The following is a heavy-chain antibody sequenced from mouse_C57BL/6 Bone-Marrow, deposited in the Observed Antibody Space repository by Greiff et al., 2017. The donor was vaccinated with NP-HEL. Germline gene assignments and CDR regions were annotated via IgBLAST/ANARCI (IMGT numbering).Heavy chain of an antibody. Sequence: EVKLMESEGGLVQPGSSMKLSCTASGFTFSDYYMAWVRQVPEKGLEWVANINYDGSSTYYLDSLKSRFIISRDNAKNILYLQMSSLKSEDTATYYCARYGPYYAMDYWGQGTSVTVSS. CDR2: INYDGSST. CDR1: GFTFSDYY. V-gene: IGHV5-16*01. J-gene: IGHJ4*01. D-gene: IGHD2-10*02. CDR3: ARYGPYYAMDY.